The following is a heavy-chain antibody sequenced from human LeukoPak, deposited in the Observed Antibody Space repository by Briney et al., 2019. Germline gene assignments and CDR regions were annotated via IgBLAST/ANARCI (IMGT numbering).Heavy chain of an antibody. CDR3: ARGRERYYYYGMDV. J-gene: IGHJ6*02. D-gene: IGHD1-26*01. CDR2: IYNSGSA. Sequence: SETLSLTCTVPGGSISSYYWSWIRQPPGKGLEWIGYIYNSGSANYNPPLKSRVTISEDTSKNQFSLKLSSVTAADTAVYYCARGRERYYYYGMDVWGQGTTVTVSS. CDR1: GGSISSYY. V-gene: IGHV4-59*01.